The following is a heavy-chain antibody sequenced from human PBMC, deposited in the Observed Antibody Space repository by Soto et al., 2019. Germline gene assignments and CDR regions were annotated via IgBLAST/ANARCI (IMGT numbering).Heavy chain of an antibody. Sequence: EVQLLESGGGLVQPGGSLRLSCAASGFTFSSYGMSWVRQDPGKGLEWVLGISGSGGSTYYADSVKGRFTISRDNSKNTLYLQKSSLRAGDTAVYYCAKPPWCIGGSCYFPFYYWGQGTLVTVSS. J-gene: IGHJ4*02. D-gene: IGHD2-15*01. CDR3: AKPPWCIGGSCYFPFYY. CDR2: ISGSGGST. V-gene: IGHV3-23*01. CDR1: GFTFSSYG.